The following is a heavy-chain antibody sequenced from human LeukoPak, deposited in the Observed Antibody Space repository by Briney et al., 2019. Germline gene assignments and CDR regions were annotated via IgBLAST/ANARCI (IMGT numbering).Heavy chain of an antibody. V-gene: IGHV3-9*01. J-gene: IGHJ3*02. CDR3: ARDVYSSSSGAFDI. Sequence: PGRSLRLSCAASGFTFDDYAMHWVRQAPGGGLEWVSGISWNGGSIGYADSVNGRFTISRDNAKNSLYLQMNSLRAEDTALYYCARDVYSSSSGAFDIWGQGTMVTVSS. D-gene: IGHD6-6*01. CDR1: GFTFDDYA. CDR2: ISWNGGSI.